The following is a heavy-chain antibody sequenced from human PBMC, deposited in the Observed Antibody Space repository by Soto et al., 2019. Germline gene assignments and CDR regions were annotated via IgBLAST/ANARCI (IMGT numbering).Heavy chain of an antibody. Sequence: GGSLRLSCAASGFTFSSYAMSWVRQAPGKGLEWVSAISGSGGSTYYADSVKGRFTISRDNSKNTLYLQMNSLRAEDTAVYYCAKDRPPYYDSSGYYQRGYYYYGMDVWGQGTTVTVSS. CDR2: ISGSGGST. V-gene: IGHV3-23*01. CDR1: GFTFSSYA. J-gene: IGHJ6*02. D-gene: IGHD3-22*01. CDR3: AKDRPPYYDSSGYYQRGYYYYGMDV.